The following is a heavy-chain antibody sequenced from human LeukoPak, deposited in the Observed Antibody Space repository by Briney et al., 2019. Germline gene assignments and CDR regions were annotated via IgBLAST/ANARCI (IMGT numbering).Heavy chain of an antibody. CDR2: ISASGGST. J-gene: IGHJ4*02. CDR3: AKVDGALAAAGTPDY. Sequence: GGSLRLSCAASGFTFSNYAMSWVRQAPGKGLEWVSSISASGGSTYYADSVKGRFTISRDSSKNTLCLQMNSLRAEDTAVYYCAKVDGALAAAGTPDYWGQGTLVTVSS. V-gene: IGHV3-23*01. D-gene: IGHD6-13*01. CDR1: GFTFSNYA.